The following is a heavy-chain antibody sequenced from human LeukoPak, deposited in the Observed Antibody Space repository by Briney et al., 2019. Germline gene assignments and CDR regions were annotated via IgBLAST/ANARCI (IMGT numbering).Heavy chain of an antibody. CDR1: GYTFTGYY. D-gene: IGHD5-12*01. CDR3: ARGMGGYDYYFDY. V-gene: IGHV1-2*02. CDR2: INPNSGGT. J-gene: IGHJ4*02. Sequence: ASVKVSCKASGYTFTGYYMHWVRQAPGQGLEWMGWINPNSGGTNYAQKFQGRVTMTRDTSISTAYMELRRLRSDDTAVYYCARGMGGYDYYFDYWGQGTLVTVSS.